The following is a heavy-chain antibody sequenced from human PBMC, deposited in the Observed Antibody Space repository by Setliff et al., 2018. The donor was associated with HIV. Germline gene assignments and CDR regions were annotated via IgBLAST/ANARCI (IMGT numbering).Heavy chain of an antibody. CDR3: AKKALGSEYYLDY. D-gene: IGHD3-16*01. J-gene: IGHJ4*02. CDR1: GFTFSSYG. CDR2: IRFDGSNK. Sequence: LRLSCAASGFTFSSYGMHWVRQAPGKGLEWVAFIRFDGSNKYYADSVKGRFTISRDNSKSTLYLQMNSLSAEDTAVYFCAKKALGSEYYLDYWGQGTLVTVSS. V-gene: IGHV3-30*02.